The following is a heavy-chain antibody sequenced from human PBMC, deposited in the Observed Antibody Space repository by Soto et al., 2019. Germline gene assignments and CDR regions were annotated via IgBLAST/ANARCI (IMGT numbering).Heavy chain of an antibody. D-gene: IGHD3-10*01. Sequence: QVQLQESGPGLVKPSQTLSLTCTVSGGSISSGGYYWSWIRQHPGKGLEWIGYSYYSGSTYYNPCLRSRVTISVDTSKNPFSLKLSSVTAADTAVYYCARELRFGEDYYGMDVWGQGTTVTVSS. CDR1: GGSISSGGYY. V-gene: IGHV4-31*03. CDR3: ARELRFGEDYYGMDV. J-gene: IGHJ6*02. CDR2: SYYSGST.